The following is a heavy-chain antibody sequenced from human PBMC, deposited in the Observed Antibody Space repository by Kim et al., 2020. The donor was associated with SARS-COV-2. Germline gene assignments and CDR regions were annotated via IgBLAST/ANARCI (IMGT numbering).Heavy chain of an antibody. CDR1: GGTFSSYA. CDR3: AREVERLEATILVPPGRNWFDP. CDR2: IIPIFGTA. J-gene: IGHJ5*02. V-gene: IGHV1-69*13. Sequence: SVKVSCKASGGTFSSYAISWVRQAPGQGLEWMGGIIPIFGTANYAQKFQGRVTITADESTSTAYMELSSLRSEDTAVYYCAREVERLEATILVPPGRNWFDPWGQGTLVTVSS. D-gene: IGHD5-12*01.